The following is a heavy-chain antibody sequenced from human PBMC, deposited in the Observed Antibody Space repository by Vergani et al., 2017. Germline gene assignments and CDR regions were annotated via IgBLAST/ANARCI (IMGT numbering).Heavy chain of an antibody. CDR1: GGSISSGDHC. CDR3: ARSQGDYWYFDL. CDR2: IFYSGTT. V-gene: IGHV4-30-4*08. J-gene: IGHJ2*01. Sequence: QVKLQESGPGLLKPSQTLSLTCAVSGGSISSGDHCWTWIRQRPGKGLEWIGYIFYSGTTYDNPSLKSRVSVSLDTSKNRFSLNLTSVTATDTAVYYCARSQGDYWYFDLWGPGSLVTVSS. D-gene: IGHD2-21*01.